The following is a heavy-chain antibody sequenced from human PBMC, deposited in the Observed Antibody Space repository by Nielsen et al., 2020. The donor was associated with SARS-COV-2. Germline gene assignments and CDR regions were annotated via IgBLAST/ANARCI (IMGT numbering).Heavy chain of an antibody. D-gene: IGHD6-13*01. CDR3: ARRSSQYGDFVWFDP. V-gene: IGHV4-39*07. CDR2: IYYSGST. J-gene: IGHJ5*02. Sequence: SETLSLTCTVSGGSISSSSYYWGWIRQPPGKGLEWIGSIYYSGSTYYNPSLKSRVTISVDTSKNQFSLKLSSVTAADTAVYYCARRSSQYGDFVWFDPWGQGTLVTVSS. CDR1: GGSISSSSYY.